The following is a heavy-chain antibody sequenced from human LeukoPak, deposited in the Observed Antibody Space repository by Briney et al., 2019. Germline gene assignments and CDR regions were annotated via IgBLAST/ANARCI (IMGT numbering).Heavy chain of an antibody. Sequence: GGSLRLSCAASGFTFSDYYMSWIRQAPGKGLEGVSSITISGSSTYNADSVKGRFTISRDNAKNSLDLQMNSLRAEDTAVYYCARGSVVAANFDFWGQGTLVTVSS. D-gene: IGHD2-15*01. CDR1: GFTFSDYY. V-gene: IGHV3-11*01. J-gene: IGHJ4*02. CDR3: ARGSVVAANFDF. CDR2: ITISGSST.